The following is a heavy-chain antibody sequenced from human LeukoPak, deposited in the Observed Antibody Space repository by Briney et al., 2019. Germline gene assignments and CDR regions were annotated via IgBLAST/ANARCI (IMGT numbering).Heavy chain of an antibody. CDR3: ARDKGRYDY. CDR1: GGSISSCY. J-gene: IGHJ4*02. CDR2: VYTSGST. D-gene: IGHD3-9*01. Sequence: PSDTLSLSCSVSGGSISSCYWSWSLQPARKEREWSGGVYTSGSTNYHPSLQSRVTMSVDASNDQISLNLSSVPAADTAVYYCARDKGRYDYWGQGTLVTVSS. V-gene: IGHV4-4*07.